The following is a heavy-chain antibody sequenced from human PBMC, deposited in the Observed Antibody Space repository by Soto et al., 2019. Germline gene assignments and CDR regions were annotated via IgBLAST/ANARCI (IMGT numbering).Heavy chain of an antibody. J-gene: IGHJ5*02. D-gene: IGHD5-12*01. CDR3: VKWRDVGGFWFDP. CDR2: ISPGDSDT. CDR1: GYSFTSYW. Sequence: PGESLKISCKGSGYSFTSYWIGWVRQMPGKGLEWMGIISPGDSDTRYTPSFQGQVTISADKSISTAYLQWSSLKASDTAMYYCVKWRDVGGFWFDPWGQGTLVTVSS. V-gene: IGHV5-51*01.